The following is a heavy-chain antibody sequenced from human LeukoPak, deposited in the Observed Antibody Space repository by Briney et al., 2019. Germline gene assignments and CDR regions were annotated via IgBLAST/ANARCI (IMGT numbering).Heavy chain of an antibody. J-gene: IGHJ4*02. CDR1: GGTFSSYA. CDR3: AKGGVSNWSYGYFDY. D-gene: IGHD1-7*01. Sequence: SVKVSCKASGGTFSSYAISWVRQAPGQGLEWMGGIIPIFGTANYAQKFQGGVTITADESTSTAYMELSSLRSEDTAVYYCAKGGVSNWSYGYFDYWGQGTLVTVSS. V-gene: IGHV1-69*01. CDR2: IIPIFGTA.